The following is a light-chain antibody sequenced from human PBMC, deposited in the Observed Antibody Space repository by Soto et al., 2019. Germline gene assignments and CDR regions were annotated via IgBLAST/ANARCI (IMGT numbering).Light chain of an antibody. J-gene: IGKJ1*01. V-gene: IGKV3-20*01. Sequence: EIVLTQSPGTLSLSPGERATLTCRASQSVDSRYFAWYQQKPGQAPRLLIYGASYRATGIPDRFSGSGSGTDFTLTIRRLEPEDFAMYYCQQYHNSPRTFGQGTKVEIK. CDR2: GAS. CDR3: QQYHNSPRT. CDR1: QSVDSRY.